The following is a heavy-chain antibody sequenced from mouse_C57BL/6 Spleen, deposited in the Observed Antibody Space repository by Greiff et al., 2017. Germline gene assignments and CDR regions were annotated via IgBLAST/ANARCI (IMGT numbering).Heavy chain of an antibody. CDR2: IDPADGDT. V-gene: IGHV14-1*01. CDR1: GFNIKDYY. J-gene: IGHJ3*01. CDR3: SIFYGYDEGAWFAF. D-gene: IGHD2-2*01. Sequence: EVQLHQSGAELVRPGASVKLSCTASGFNIKDYYMHWVKQRPEQGLEWIGRIDPADGDTEYAPKFQGKATLTADTSSNTANLQLSSLTSEITAVYFCSIFYGYDEGAWFAFWGQGTLVTVSA.